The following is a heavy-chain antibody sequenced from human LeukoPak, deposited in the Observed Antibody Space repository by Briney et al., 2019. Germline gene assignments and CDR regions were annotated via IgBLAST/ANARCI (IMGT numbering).Heavy chain of an antibody. CDR1: GGSFSSGSYY. V-gene: IGHV4-61*01. Sequence: TSVTLSLTCTVSGGSFSSGSYYWSWIRQPPGKGLEWIGYIYYSGSTNYNPSLKSRVTISVDTSKNQFSLKLSSVTAADTAVYYCARSPLLVRFDYWGQGTLVTVSS. CDR2: IYYSGST. CDR3: ARSPLLVRFDY. J-gene: IGHJ4*02. D-gene: IGHD6-6*01.